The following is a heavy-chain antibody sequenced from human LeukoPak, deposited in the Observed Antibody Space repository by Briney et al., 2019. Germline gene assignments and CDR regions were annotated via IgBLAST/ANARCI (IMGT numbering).Heavy chain of an antibody. CDR1: GGTFSSYA. D-gene: IGHD6-13*01. J-gene: IGHJ6*03. V-gene: IGHV1-69*06. Sequence: ASVKVSCKASGGTFSSYAISWVRQAPGQGLEWMGGIIPIFGTANYAQKFQGRVTITADKSTSTAYMELSSLRSEDTAVYYCARVVFSSSWFYYYYMDVWGKGTTVTVSS. CDR3: ARVVFSSSWFYYYYMDV. CDR2: IIPIFGTA.